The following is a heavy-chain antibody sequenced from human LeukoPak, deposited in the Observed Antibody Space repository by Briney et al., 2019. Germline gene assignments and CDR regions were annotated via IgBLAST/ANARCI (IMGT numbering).Heavy chain of an antibody. D-gene: IGHD2-2*01. CDR1: GFTFSSYA. CDR3: AKAIVRTAILGLLNYCSSTSCYPGDY. V-gene: IGHV3-23*01. CDR2: ISGSGGST. Sequence: GGSLRLSCAASGFTFSSYAMSWVRQAPGKGLEWVSAISGSGGSTYYADSVKGRFTISRDNSKNTLYLQMNSLRAEDTAVYYCAKAIVRTAILGLLNYCSSTSCYPGDYWGQGTLVTVSS. J-gene: IGHJ4*02.